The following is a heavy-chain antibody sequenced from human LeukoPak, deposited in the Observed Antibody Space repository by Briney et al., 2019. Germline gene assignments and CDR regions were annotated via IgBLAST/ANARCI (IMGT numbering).Heavy chain of an antibody. CDR2: IYYSGST. CDR1: GGSISSYY. CDR3: ARGYDFWSGYYTQATYYCYMDV. V-gene: IGHV4-59*01. D-gene: IGHD3-3*01. J-gene: IGHJ6*03. Sequence: SETLSLTCTVSGGSISSYYWSWIRQPPGKGLEWIGYIYYSGSTNYNPSLKSRVTISVDTSKNQFSLKLSSVTAADTAVYYCARGYDFWSGYYTQATYYCYMDVWGKGTTVTVSS.